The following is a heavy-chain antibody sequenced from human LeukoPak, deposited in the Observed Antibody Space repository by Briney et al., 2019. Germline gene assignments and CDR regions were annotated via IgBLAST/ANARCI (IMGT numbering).Heavy chain of an antibody. CDR2: ISGSSSYI. CDR3: ARGYSSNPLDRRSDNAFDI. CDR1: GFTFSSYS. Sequence: AGGSLRLSCAASGFTFSSYSMNWVRQAPGKGLEWVSSISGSSSYIYYADSLKGRFTISRDNAKNSLYLQVHSLRAEDTAMYYCARGYSSNPLDRRSDNAFDIWGQGTMVTVSS. D-gene: IGHD6-13*01. V-gene: IGHV3-21*01. J-gene: IGHJ3*02.